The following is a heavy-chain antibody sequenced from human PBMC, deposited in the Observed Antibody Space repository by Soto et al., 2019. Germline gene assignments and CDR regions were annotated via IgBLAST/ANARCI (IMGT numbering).Heavy chain of an antibody. D-gene: IGHD5-12*01. J-gene: IGHJ4*02. CDR1: GFTFSSYA. Sequence: SLRLSCAASGFTFSSYAMSWVRQAPGKGLEWVSAISGSGGSTYYADSVKGRFTISRDNSKNTLYLQMNSLRAEDTAVYYCAKDLGPLYESPDYWGQGTLVTVSS. V-gene: IGHV3-23*01. CDR3: AKDLGPLYESPDY. CDR2: ISGSGGST.